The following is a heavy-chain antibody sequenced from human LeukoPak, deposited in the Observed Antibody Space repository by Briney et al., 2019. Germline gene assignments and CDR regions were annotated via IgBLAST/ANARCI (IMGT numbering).Heavy chain of an antibody. J-gene: IGHJ5*02. CDR2: IYYSGST. CDR3: ARGGTTVTPGLLWFDP. Sequence: SETLSLTCSVSGGSISSHYWSWIRQPPGKGLEWIGYIYYSGSTKYNPSLKRRVTISVDTSKNQFSLKLSSVTAADTAVYYCARGGTTVTPGLLWFDPWGQGTLVTVSS. D-gene: IGHD4-17*01. V-gene: IGHV4-59*11. CDR1: GGSISSHY.